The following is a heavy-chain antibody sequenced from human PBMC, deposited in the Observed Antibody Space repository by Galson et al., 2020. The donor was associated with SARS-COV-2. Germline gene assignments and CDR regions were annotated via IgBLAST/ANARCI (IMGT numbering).Heavy chain of an antibody. CDR3: ARDDNSGYSRDVDY. V-gene: IGHV3-21*01. Sequence: GGSLRLPCETSGFTFSSFSMNWVRQAPGKGLEWVSSISTTSKYIYYGDSVRGRFTVSRDNAKNSLYLQMNSLGAEDTAIYYCARDDNSGYSRDVDYWGQGTLVTVSS. J-gene: IGHJ4*02. D-gene: IGHD5-12*01. CDR1: GFTFSSFS. CDR2: ISTTSKYI.